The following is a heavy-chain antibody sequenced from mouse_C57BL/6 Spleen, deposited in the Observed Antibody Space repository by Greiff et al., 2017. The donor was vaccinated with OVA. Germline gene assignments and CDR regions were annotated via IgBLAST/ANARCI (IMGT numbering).Heavy chain of an antibody. Sequence: VQLQQSGPELVKPGASVKISCKASGYSFTGYFMTWVKQSHGKSLEWIGGINPYNGDTFYNQKFTGKATLTVDKSYSTAHMELLSLASEDFVVYYWARREVTGAMYYWGQGTSVTVSS. CDR2: INPYNGDT. CDR3: ARREVTGAMYY. V-gene: IGHV1-37*01. J-gene: IGHJ4*01. CDR1: GYSFTGYF.